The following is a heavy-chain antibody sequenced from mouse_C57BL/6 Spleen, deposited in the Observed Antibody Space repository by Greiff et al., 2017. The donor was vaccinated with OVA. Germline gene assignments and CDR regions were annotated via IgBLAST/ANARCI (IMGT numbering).Heavy chain of an antibody. D-gene: IGHD1-1*01. CDR2: ILPGSGST. J-gene: IGHJ1*03. CDR1: GYTFTGYW. CDR3: ARSRITTVVATGYFDV. Sequence: QVQLQQSGAELMKPGASVKLSCKATGYTFTGYWIEWVKQRPGHGLEWIGEILPGSGSTNYNEKFKGKATFTADTSSNTAYMQLSSLTTEDSAIYYCARSRITTVVATGYFDVWGTGTTVTVSS. V-gene: IGHV1-9*01.